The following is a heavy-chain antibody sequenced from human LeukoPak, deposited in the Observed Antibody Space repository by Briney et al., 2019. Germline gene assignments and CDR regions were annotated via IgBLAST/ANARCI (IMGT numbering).Heavy chain of an antibody. Sequence: GGSLRLSCAASGFTFTSYSMNWVRQAPGKGLEWVSSISSSSSYIYYAGSVKGRFTISRDNAKNSLYLQMNSLRAEDMADYYCARESMAPMDVWGKGTTVTISS. D-gene: IGHD5-24*01. CDR3: ARESMAPMDV. CDR2: ISSSSSYI. J-gene: IGHJ6*03. CDR1: GFTFTSYS. V-gene: IGHV3-21*01.